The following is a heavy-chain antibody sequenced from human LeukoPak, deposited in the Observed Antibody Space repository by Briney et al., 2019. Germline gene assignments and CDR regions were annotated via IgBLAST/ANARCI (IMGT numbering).Heavy chain of an antibody. CDR2: ISYDRSNK. J-gene: IGHJ6*03. CDR3: AKGGGVRGVIRDYYYYYMDV. CDR1: GFTFSSYA. V-gene: IGHV3-30*04. Sequence: GRSLRLSCAVSGFTFSSYAMHWVRQAPGKGLEWVAVISYDRSNKYYADSVKGRFTISRDNSKNTLYLQMNSLRSEHTTVYYWAKGGGVRGVIRDYYYYYMDVWGKGTTVTVSS. D-gene: IGHD3-10*01.